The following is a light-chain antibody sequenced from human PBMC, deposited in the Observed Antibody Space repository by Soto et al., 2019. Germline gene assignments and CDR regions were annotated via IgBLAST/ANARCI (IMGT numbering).Light chain of an antibody. Sequence: QMTQSPSTLSASVGDRVTISCRASQDIYTYVAWYRRKSGRSPELLISGASTLESGVPPRFIGSGSGSDFTLTSAGLQPEDFATYYCQYYTLSSGPFGQGTKVE. CDR3: QYYTLSSGP. CDR2: GAS. V-gene: IGKV1-5*01. J-gene: IGKJ1*01. CDR1: QDIYTY.